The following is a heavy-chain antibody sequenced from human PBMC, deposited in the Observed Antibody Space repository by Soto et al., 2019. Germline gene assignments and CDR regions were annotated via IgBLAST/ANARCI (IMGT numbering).Heavy chain of an antibody. CDR1: GGTFSSYT. Sequence: SVKVSCKASGGTFSSYTISWVRQAPGQGLEWMGRIIPILGIANYAQKFQGRVTITADNSTSTAYMELSSLRSEDTAVYYCARREGSGWSDAFDIWGQGTMVTVSS. D-gene: IGHD6-19*01. CDR2: IIPILGIA. J-gene: IGHJ3*02. CDR3: ARREGSGWSDAFDI. V-gene: IGHV1-69*02.